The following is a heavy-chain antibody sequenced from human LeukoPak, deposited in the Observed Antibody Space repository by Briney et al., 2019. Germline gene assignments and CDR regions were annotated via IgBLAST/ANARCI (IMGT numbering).Heavy chain of an antibody. CDR2: ITGSGGNR. D-gene: IGHD3-16*01. V-gene: IGHV3-23*01. CDR1: GFTFSSHG. CDR3: AKDDNYIRFLS. Sequence: GGSLRLSCAASGFTFSSHGMNWVRQAPGKGLEWVSGITGSGGNRYYAVSVEGRFTISRDNSKNTLYLQMNSLRAEDTAVYYCAKDDNYIRFLSWGQGTLVTVSS. J-gene: IGHJ5*02.